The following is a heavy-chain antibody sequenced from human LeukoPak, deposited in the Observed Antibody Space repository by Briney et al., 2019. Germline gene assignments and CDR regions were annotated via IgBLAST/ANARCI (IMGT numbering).Heavy chain of an antibody. CDR2: ISGSGGST. CDR3: AKDRPQITGFYGITFGGAHIG. D-gene: IGHD3-16*01. J-gene: IGHJ4*02. Sequence: GGSLRLSCAASGFTFSSYAMSWVRQAPGKGLEWVSAISGSGGSTYYADSVKGRFTISRDNSKNTLYLQMNSLRAEDTAVYYCAKDRPQITGFYGITFGGAHIGWGQGTLVTVSS. CDR1: GFTFSSYA. V-gene: IGHV3-23*01.